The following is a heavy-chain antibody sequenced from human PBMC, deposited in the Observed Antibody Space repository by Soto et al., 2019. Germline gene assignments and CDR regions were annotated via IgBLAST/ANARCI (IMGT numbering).Heavy chain of an antibody. V-gene: IGHV3-33*06. CDR3: VKEWNLGFGEYYLDY. D-gene: IGHD3-10*01. CDR1: GFTFSNHG. Sequence: QVQLVESGGVVVQPGRSLRLSCAASGFTFSNHGMHWVRQAPGKGLEWVAAIWFDGSNEYYADSVKGRFTISRDNSRNTLYLQINSLRSEDTAVYYCVKEWNLGFGEYYLDYWGQGTMVTVSS. CDR2: IWFDGSNE. J-gene: IGHJ4*02.